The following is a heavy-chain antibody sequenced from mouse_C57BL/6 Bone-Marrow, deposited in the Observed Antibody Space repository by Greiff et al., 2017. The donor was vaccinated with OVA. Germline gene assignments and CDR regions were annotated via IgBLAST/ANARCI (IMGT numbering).Heavy chain of an antibody. CDR2: IYPRSGNT. CDR1: GYTFTSYG. Sequence: QVQLKQSGAELARPGASVKLSCKASGYTFTSYGISWVKQRTGQGLEWIGEIYPRSGNTYYNEKFKGKATLTADKSSSTAYMELRSLTSEDSAVYFCANYYGSSYGYWGKGTTLTVSS. D-gene: IGHD1-1*01. J-gene: IGHJ2*01. V-gene: IGHV1-81*01. CDR3: ANYYGSSYGY.